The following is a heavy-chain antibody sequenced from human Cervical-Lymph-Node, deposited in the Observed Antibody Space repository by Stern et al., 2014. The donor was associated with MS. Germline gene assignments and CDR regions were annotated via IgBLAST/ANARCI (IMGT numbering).Heavy chain of an antibody. CDR1: GYSFTIYY. Sequence: EVQLVESGAEVKKPGESLQISCKVSGYSFTIYYIAWVRQMPGKGLEWMWVIYPYDSDPTYSPSFQGQVTISADKSITTAYLQWSSLRASDTAMYYCARHVQGFDYWGQGTLVTVSS. CDR3: ARHVQGFDY. J-gene: IGHJ4*02. CDR2: IYPYDSDP. V-gene: IGHV5-51*01.